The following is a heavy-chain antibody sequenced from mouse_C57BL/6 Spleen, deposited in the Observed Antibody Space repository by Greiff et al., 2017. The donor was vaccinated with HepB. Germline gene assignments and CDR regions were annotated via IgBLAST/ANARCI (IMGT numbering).Heavy chain of an antibody. J-gene: IGHJ1*03. V-gene: IGHV3-6*01. CDR1: GYSITSGYY. Sequence: EVKLQESGPGLVKPSQSLSLTCSFTGYSITSGYYWNWIRQFPGNKLEWMGYISYDGSNNYNPSLKNRISITRDTSKNQFFLKLNSVTTEDTATYYCAREVRLYWYFDVWGTGTTVTVSS. CDR2: ISYDGSN. CDR3: AREVRLYWYFDV.